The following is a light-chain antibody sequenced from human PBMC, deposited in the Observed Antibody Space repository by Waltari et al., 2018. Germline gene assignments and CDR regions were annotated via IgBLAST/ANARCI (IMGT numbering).Light chain of an antibody. J-gene: IGKJ5*01. CDR2: WAS. CDR3: QQYYSTPS. V-gene: IGKV4-1*01. CDR1: ETVLSTSNNKNY. Sequence: DIVMTKSPDSLAVSLGERATINCTSSETVLSTSNNKNYLAWYQQKPGQPPTMLLYWASTRESGVPDRFSGSGSRTDFTLSISSLQAEDVAIYFCQQYYSTPSFGQGTRLEIK.